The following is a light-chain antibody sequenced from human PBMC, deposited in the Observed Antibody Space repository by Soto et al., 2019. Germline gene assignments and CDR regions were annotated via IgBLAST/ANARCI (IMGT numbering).Light chain of an antibody. CDR2: GAS. CDR1: QSVSSSY. Sequence: EIMLTQSPGTLSLTPGERATLSCRASQSVSSSYLAWYQQKPGQAPRLLIYGASSRATGIPDRFSGSGSGTDFTLTISRLEPEDFAVYYCQQYGSSPRTFGQRTMVDI. CDR3: QQYGSSPRT. V-gene: IGKV3-20*01. J-gene: IGKJ1*01.